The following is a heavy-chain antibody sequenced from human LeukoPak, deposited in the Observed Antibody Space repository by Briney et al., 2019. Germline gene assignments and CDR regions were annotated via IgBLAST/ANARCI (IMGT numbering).Heavy chain of an antibody. Sequence: PGGSLRLSCAASGFDFHNYVIHWVRQAPGKGLEWVAVISYDVNIKYHADSVKGRFTISRDSSSKTVYLQMNSLGTEDTAVYYCVREGFYDSGSFPTSYFDYWGQGTLVTVSS. CDR1: GFDFHNYV. CDR3: VREGFYDSGSFPTSYFDY. D-gene: IGHD3-10*01. V-gene: IGHV3-30-3*01. CDR2: ISYDVNIK. J-gene: IGHJ4*02.